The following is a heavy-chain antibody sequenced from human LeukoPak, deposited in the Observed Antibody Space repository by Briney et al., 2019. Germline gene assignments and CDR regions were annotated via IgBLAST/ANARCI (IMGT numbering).Heavy chain of an antibody. D-gene: IGHD3-22*01. CDR3: ARDVTYYYDSSGYFPD. V-gene: IGHV3-30*03. J-gene: IGHJ4*02. Sequence: PGRSLRLSCAASGFTFSSYGMHWVRQAPGKGLEWVAVISYDGSNKYYADSVKGRFTISRDNSKNTLYLQMNSLRAEDTAVYYCARDVTYYYDSSGYFPDWGQGTLVTVSS. CDR1: GFTFSSYG. CDR2: ISYDGSNK.